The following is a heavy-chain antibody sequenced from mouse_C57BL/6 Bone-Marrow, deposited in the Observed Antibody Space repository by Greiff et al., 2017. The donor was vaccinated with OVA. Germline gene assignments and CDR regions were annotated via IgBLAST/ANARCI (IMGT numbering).Heavy chain of an antibody. CDR2: IYPGSGST. Sequence: QVQLQQPGAELVKPGASVKMSCKASGYTFTSYWITWVKQRPGQGLEWIGDIYPGSGSTNYNEKFKSKATLTVETSSSTAYMQLSSLTSEDSAVYYCVITTVVGAMDYWGQGTSVTVSS. J-gene: IGHJ4*01. CDR1: GYTFTSYW. D-gene: IGHD1-1*01. V-gene: IGHV1-55*01. CDR3: VITTVVGAMDY.